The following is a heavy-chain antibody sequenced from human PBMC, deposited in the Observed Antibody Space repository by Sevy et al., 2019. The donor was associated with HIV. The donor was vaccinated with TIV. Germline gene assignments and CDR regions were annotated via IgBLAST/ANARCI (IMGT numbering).Heavy chain of an antibody. Sequence: GGSLRLSCAASGFTFSSYDMHWVRQATGKGLEWVSAIGTAGDTYYPGSVKGRFTISREKAKNSLYLQMNSLRAGDTAVYYCARATVTRNYYYYYGMDVWGQGTTVTVSS. D-gene: IGHD4-17*01. V-gene: IGHV3-13*01. CDR1: GFTFSSYD. J-gene: IGHJ6*02. CDR2: IGTAGDT. CDR3: ARATVTRNYYYYYGMDV.